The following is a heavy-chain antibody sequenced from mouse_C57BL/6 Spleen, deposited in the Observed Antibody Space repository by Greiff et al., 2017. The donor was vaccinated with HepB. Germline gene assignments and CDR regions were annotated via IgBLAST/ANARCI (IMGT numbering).Heavy chain of an antibody. J-gene: IGHJ2*01. CDR2: INPNNGGT. Sequence: EVQLQQSGPELVKPGASVKIPCKASGYTFTDYNMDWVKQSHGKSLEWIGDINPNNGGTIYNQKFKGKATLTVDKSSSTAYMELRSLTSEDTAVYYCARSPIDDGYPYYCVYWGQGTTLTVSS. CDR3: ARSPIDDGYPYYCVY. V-gene: IGHV1-18*01. D-gene: IGHD2-3*01. CDR1: GYTFTDYN.